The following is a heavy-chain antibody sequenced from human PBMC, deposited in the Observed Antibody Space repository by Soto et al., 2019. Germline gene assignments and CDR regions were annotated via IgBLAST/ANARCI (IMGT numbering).Heavy chain of an antibody. V-gene: IGHV3-23*01. CDR2: ITGSGGST. CDR3: AKDLVGSNDDYYDY. J-gene: IGHJ4*02. Sequence: EVQLLESGGGLVQPGGSLRLSCAASGFTFSSYAMSWVRQAPGKGMEWVAAITGSGGSTYYADSVKGRFTISRENSKSTLYLQMNSLRAEDAAVYYCAKDLVGSNDDYYDYWGQGTLVTVSS. CDR1: GFTFSSYA. D-gene: IGHD1-1*01.